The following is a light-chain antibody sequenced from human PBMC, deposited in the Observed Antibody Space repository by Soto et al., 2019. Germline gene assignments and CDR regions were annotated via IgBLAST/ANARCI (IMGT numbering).Light chain of an antibody. J-gene: IGLJ2*01. CDR3: QAWDSSTVL. CDR1: NLGKKY. CDR2: LDN. Sequence: SYELTQPPSVSVSPGRTASITCSGGNLGKKYGSRYQQKPRQAPVVAIYLDNKRPSGIPERISGSNSGNTATLTSGGTQAVDEADYYCQAWDSSTVLFGGGTKLTVL. V-gene: IGLV3-1*01.